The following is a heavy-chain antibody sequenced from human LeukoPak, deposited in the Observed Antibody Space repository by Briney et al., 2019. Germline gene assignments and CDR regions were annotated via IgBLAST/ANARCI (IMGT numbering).Heavy chain of an antibody. CDR2: IYYSGST. CDR3: ARVRPYAYPVPDY. J-gene: IGHJ4*02. Sequence: KPSETLSLTCAVYGGSFSGYYWSWIRQPPGKGLEWIGYIYYSGSTNYNPSLKSRVTISVDTSKNQFSLKLSSVTAADTAVYYCARVRPYAYPVPDYWGQGTLVTVSS. D-gene: IGHD3-16*01. V-gene: IGHV4-59*01. CDR1: GGSFSGYY.